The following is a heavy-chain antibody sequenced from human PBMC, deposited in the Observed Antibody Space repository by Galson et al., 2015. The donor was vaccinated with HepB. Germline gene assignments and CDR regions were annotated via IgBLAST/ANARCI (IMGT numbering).Heavy chain of an antibody. CDR1: GYTFTSYG. Sequence: SVKVSCKASGYTFTSYGISWVRQAPGQGLEWMGWISAYNGNTNYAQKLQGRVTMTTDTSTSTAYMELRSLRSDDTAVYYCARGHRTYYDILTGPGETYYFDYWGQGTLVTVSS. CDR3: ARGHRTYYDILTGPGETYYFDY. D-gene: IGHD3-9*01. J-gene: IGHJ4*02. V-gene: IGHV1-18*01. CDR2: ISAYNGNT.